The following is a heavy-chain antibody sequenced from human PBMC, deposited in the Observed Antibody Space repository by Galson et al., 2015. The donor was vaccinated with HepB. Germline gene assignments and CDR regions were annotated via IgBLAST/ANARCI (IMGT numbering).Heavy chain of an antibody. CDR2: ISYDGSNK. CDR1: GFTFSSYA. Sequence: SLRLSCAASGFTFSSYAMHWVRQAPGKGLEWVAVISYDGSNKYYADSVKGRFTISRDNSKNTLYLQMTSLRAEDTAVYYCAKDQQWLGTGGNWFDPWGQGTLVTVSS. CDR3: AKDQQWLGTGGNWFDP. J-gene: IGHJ5*02. V-gene: IGHV3-30-3*01. D-gene: IGHD6-19*01.